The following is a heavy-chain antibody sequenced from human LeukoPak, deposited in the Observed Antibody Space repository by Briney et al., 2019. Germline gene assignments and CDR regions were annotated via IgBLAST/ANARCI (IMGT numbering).Heavy chain of an antibody. Sequence: SETLSLTCAVYGGSFSDYYWSWIRQPPGKGLEWIGEINHSGSTNYNPSLKSRVTMSVDTSNNQFSLKLSSVTAADTAVYYCAREPRDGYNRLDYWGQGTLVTVSS. CDR2: INHSGST. J-gene: IGHJ4*02. CDR3: AREPRDGYNRLDY. CDR1: GGSFSDYY. V-gene: IGHV4-34*01. D-gene: IGHD5-24*01.